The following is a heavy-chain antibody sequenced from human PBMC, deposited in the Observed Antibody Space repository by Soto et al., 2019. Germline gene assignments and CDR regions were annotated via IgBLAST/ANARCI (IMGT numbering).Heavy chain of an antibody. V-gene: IGHV4-31*03. J-gene: IGHJ5*02. Sequence: SETLSLTCTVSGGSISSGGYYWSWIRQHPGKGLEWIGYIYYSGSTYYNPSLKSRVTISVDTSKNQFSLKLSSVTAADTAVYYCARDLTIYGDYYWRWFDPWGQGTLVTVS. CDR3: ARDLTIYGDYYWRWFDP. CDR1: GGSISSGGYY. D-gene: IGHD4-17*01. CDR2: IYYSGST.